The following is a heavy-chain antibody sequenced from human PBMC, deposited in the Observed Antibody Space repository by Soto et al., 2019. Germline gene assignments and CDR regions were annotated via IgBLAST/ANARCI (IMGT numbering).Heavy chain of an antibody. J-gene: IGHJ4*02. V-gene: IGHV5-51*01. CDR1: GYIFIDYW. CDR3: ARESEDLTSNFDY. CDR2: VYPRDSDT. Sequence: GESLKISCKASGYIFIDYWIGWVRQMPGKGLEWMGIVYPRDSDTRYSPSFQGQVTISADRSTGTAFLQWRSLKASDTAVYYCARESEDLTSNFDYWGQGTLVTVSS.